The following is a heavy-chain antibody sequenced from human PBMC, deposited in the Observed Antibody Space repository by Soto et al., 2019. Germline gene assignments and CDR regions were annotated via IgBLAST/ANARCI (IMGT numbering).Heavy chain of an antibody. CDR1: GGSISSGGYY. Sequence: QVQLQESGPGLVKPSQTLSLTCTVSGGSISSGGYYWSWIRQHPGKGLEWIGYIYYSGSTYYNPSLKSRVTLSVDTSKHLFSLKLSCVTAADTSVYYCASNIVAASPGGYYYYYGMDGWGQGPTVTVSS. V-gene: IGHV4-31*03. D-gene: IGHD2-15*01. CDR3: ASNIVAASPGGYYYYYGMDG. CDR2: IYYSGST. J-gene: IGHJ6*02.